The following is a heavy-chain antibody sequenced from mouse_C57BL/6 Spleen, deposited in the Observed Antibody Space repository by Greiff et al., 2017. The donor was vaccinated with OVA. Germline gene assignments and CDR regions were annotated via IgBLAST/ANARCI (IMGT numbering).Heavy chain of an antibody. CDR2: INYDGSST. J-gene: IGHJ1*03. CDR1: GFTFSDYY. V-gene: IGHV5-16*01. D-gene: IGHD1-1*01. Sequence: EVKLEESEGGLVQPGSSMKLSCTASGFTFSDYYMAWVRQVPEKGLEWVANINYDGSSTYYLDSLKSRFIISRDNAKNILYLQMSSLKSEDTATYYCAREHYGSSYGWYFDVWGTGTTVTVSS. CDR3: AREHYGSSYGWYFDV.